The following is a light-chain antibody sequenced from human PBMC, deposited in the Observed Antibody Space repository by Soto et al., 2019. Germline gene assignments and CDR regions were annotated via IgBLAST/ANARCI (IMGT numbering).Light chain of an antibody. J-gene: IGKJ2*01. CDR2: SAS. CDR3: QQSYKIPPT. Sequence: DIQMAQSPSSLSASVRDRVTITCRANQTIHTYLNWYHHKPGKAPKLLIFSASTLQSGVSSRFSGSGSGTDFTLTINSLQPEDFATYYCQQSYKIPPTFGQGTKVEIK. V-gene: IGKV1-39*01. CDR1: QTIHTY.